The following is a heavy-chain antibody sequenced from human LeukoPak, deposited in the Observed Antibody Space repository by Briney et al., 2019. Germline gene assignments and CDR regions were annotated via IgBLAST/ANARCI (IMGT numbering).Heavy chain of an antibody. CDR1: GGSFSNYY. V-gene: IGHV4-59*01. J-gene: IGHJ4*02. CDR3: ARNSIQYDSWSYYFGY. D-gene: IGHD3-22*01. Sequence: SETLSLTCTVSGGSFSNYYWSWIRQPPGKGLEWIGYVYDTGSTNYNPSLKRRVTISMDTSKNQFSLKVTSVIAADTAIYYCARNSIQYDSWSYYFGYWGQGTLVTVSS. CDR2: VYDTGST.